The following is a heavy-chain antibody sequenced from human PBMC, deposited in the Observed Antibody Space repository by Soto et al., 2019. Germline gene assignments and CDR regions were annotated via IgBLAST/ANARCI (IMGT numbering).Heavy chain of an antibody. CDR1: GYTFTSYG. D-gene: IGHD2-8*01. V-gene: IGHV1-18*01. CDR3: ARDLTHGAASDL. J-gene: IGHJ4*02. CDR2: ISAYNGNT. Sequence: QVQLVQSGAEVKKPGASVKVSCQASGYTFTSYGISWVRQAPGQGLEWMGWISAYNGNTYCVEKFQGRVTMTTDTSTSTAYMDLRSLRFDDTAVYFCARDLTHGAASDLWGQGTLVTVSS.